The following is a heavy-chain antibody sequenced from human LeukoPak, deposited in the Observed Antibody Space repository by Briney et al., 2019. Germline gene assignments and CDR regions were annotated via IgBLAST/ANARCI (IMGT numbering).Heavy chain of an antibody. CDR2: INPNSGGT. V-gene: IGHV1-2*02. D-gene: IGHD1-1*01. Sequence: EASVKVSCKASGYTFTGYYMHWVRQAPGQGPEWMGWINPNSGGTNYAQKFQGRVTMTRDTSISTAYMELSRLRSDDTAVYYCARGWPGTFDYYYYGMDVWGQGTTVTVSS. CDR1: GYTFTGYY. CDR3: ARGWPGTFDYYYYGMDV. J-gene: IGHJ6*02.